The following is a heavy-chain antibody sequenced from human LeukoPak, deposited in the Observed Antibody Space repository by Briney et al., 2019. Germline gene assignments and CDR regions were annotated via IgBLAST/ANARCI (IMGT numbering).Heavy chain of an antibody. J-gene: IGHJ3*02. CDR1: GFTFSSYA. Sequence: PGGSLRLSCASSGFTFSSYAMHWVRQAPGKGLEYVSAISSNGGSTYYANSVKGRFTISRDNSKNTLYLQMGSLRAEEMAVYYCARGDSVVVPAAMGGEGAFDIWGQGTMVTVSS. D-gene: IGHD2-2*01. CDR2: ISSNGGST. V-gene: IGHV3-64*01. CDR3: ARGDSVVVPAAMGGEGAFDI.